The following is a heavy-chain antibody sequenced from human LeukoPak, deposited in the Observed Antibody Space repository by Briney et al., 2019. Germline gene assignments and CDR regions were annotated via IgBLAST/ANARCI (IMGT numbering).Heavy chain of an antibody. D-gene: IGHD2-2*01. CDR1: GASISSGSYS. CDR3: ARSRRDHCSSTSCYAFDY. J-gene: IGHJ4*02. V-gene: IGHV4-61*02. CDR2: FYTSGST. Sequence: PSETLSLTCTVSGASISSGSYSWSWIRQPAGKGLEWIGRFYTSGSTNYNPSLKSRVTISADTSNNQFSLKLSSVTAADTAVYYCARSRRDHCSSTSCYAFDYWGQGTLVTVSS.